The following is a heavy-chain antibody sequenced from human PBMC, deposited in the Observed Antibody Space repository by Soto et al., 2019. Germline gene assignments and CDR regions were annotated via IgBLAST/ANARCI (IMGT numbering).Heavy chain of an antibody. D-gene: IGHD5-12*01. V-gene: IGHV3-48*03. J-gene: IGHJ6*04. CDR3: ARGGGYSGYDPWGYYYYGMDV. Sequence: GVSLRLSCAASGFTFSSYEMNWVRQAPGKGLEWVSYISSSGSTIYYADSVKGRFTISRDNAKNSLYLQMNSLRAEDTSVYYCARGGGYSGYDPWGYYYYGMDVWGKGTKVTVSS. CDR1: GFTFSSYE. CDR2: ISSSGSTI.